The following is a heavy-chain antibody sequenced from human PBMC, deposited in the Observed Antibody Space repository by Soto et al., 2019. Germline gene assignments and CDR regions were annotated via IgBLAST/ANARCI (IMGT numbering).Heavy chain of an antibody. J-gene: IGHJ6*02. D-gene: IGHD2-15*01. CDR2: ISYDGSNK. CDR1: GFTFSSYG. CDR3: AKDRVHCSGGSCYGMDV. V-gene: IGHV3-30*18. Sequence: QVQLVESGGGVVQPGRSLRLSCAASGFTFSSYGMHWVRQAPGKGLEWVAVISYDGSNKYYADSVKGRFTISRDNSKETLYLQMNILGAEDTAVYYCAKDRVHCSGGSCYGMDVWGQGTTVTVSS.